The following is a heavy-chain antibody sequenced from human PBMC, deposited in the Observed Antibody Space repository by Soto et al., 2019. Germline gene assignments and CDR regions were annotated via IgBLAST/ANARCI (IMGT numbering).Heavy chain of an antibody. D-gene: IGHD3-3*01. J-gene: IGHJ4*02. V-gene: IGHV3-11*01. CDR2: ISSSSSTI. CDR1: GLTFSDYY. CDR3: ARDKGGDYDFWSGYYTLDY. Sequence: PGGSLRLSCAASGLTFSDYYMSWIRQAPGKGLEWVSYISSSSSTIYYADSVKGRFTISRDNAKNSLYLQMNSLRSEDTAVYYCARDKGGDYDFWSGYYTLDYWGQGTLVTVSS.